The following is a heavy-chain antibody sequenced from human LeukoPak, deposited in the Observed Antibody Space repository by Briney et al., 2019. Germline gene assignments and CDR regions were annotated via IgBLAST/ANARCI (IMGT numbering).Heavy chain of an antibody. Sequence: ASVKVSCKASGYTFTSYAMNWVRQAPGQGLEWMGWINTNTGNPTYAQGFTGRFVFSLDTSVSTAYLQISSLQAEDTAMYYCARLRGFYENNAPRGYFDYWGQGTLVTVSS. CDR3: ARLRGFYENNAPRGYFDY. CDR2: INTNTGNP. D-gene: IGHD2/OR15-2a*01. J-gene: IGHJ4*02. V-gene: IGHV7-4-1*02. CDR1: GYTFTSYA.